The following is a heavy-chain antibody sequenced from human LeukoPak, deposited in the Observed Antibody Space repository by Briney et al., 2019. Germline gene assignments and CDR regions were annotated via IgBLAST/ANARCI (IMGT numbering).Heavy chain of an antibody. J-gene: IGHJ4*02. CDR1: GFTFGDYA. CDR2: IRSKAYGGTT. D-gene: IGHD2-15*01. CDR3: TGLYCSGGSCYSVYYFDY. V-gene: IGHV3-49*03. Sequence: GGSLRLSCTASGFTFGDYAMSWFRQAPGKGLEWVGFIRSKAYGGTTEYAASVKGRFTISRDDSKSIAYLQMNSLKTEDTAVYYCTGLYCSGGSCYSVYYFDYWGQGTLVTVSS.